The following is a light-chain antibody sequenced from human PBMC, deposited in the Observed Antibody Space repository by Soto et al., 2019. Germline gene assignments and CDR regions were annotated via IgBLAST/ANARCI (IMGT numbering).Light chain of an antibody. CDR1: SSDVGGSKY. CDR2: EVS. CDR3: SSKTSSGTIYV. V-gene: IGLV2-14*01. J-gene: IGLJ1*01. Sequence: QSVLTQPASVSASPGQSITISCTGSSSDVGGSKYVSWYQQHPGKAPRLMIYEVSYRPSGVSNRFSGSKSGNTASLTVSGLQAEDEADYYCSSKTSSGTIYVFGTGTKVTVL.